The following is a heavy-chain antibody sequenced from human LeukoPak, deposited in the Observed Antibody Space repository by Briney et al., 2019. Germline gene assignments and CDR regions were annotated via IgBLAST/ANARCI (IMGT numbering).Heavy chain of an antibody. V-gene: IGHV3-74*01. CDR3: ARAPSEIGGYYPEYFRH. CDR2: IKSDGST. CDR1: GFTFSTCW. J-gene: IGHJ1*01. Sequence: GGSLRLSCAASGFTFSTCWMHWVRHATGKGLVWVSRIKSDGSTNHADSVKGRFTISRDNANNTLSLQMNSLRPEDTGVYYCARAPSEIGGYYPEYFRHWGQGPLVTVPS. D-gene: IGHD3-22*01.